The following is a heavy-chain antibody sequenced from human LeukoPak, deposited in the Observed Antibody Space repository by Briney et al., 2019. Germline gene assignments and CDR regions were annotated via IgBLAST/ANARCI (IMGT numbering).Heavy chain of an antibody. CDR3: AREFNFSYYMDV. CDR1: GYSITRGHY. J-gene: IGHJ6*03. V-gene: IGHV4-38-2*02. Sequence: SETLSLTCTVSGYSITRGHYWGWIRQPPGKGPEWIASIFHTGSTYYNPSLKSRVTISIDTSKSHFSLKLSSVTAADTAVYYCAREFNFSYYMDVWGKGTTVTVSS. CDR2: IFHTGST.